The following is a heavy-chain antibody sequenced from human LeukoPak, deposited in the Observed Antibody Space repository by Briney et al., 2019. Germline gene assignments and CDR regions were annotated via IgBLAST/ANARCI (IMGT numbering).Heavy chain of an antibody. D-gene: IGHD6-6*01. Sequence: GGSLRLSCAASGFTFRGYAMSWVRQAPGKGLEWVSAISGSGGSTYYADSVKGRFTISRDNSKNTLYLQMSSLRAEDTAVYYCAKIGSIAARRVDYWGQGTLVTVSS. CDR1: GFTFRGYA. CDR3: AKIGSIAARRVDY. V-gene: IGHV3-23*01. J-gene: IGHJ4*02. CDR2: ISGSGGST.